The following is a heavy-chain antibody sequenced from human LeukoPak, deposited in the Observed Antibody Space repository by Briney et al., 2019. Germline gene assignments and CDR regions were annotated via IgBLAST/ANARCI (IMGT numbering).Heavy chain of an antibody. Sequence: PGGSLRLSCAASGFTFTYYWMGWVRQAPGKGLEWVANIRADGSETFYVDSVKGRFTISKDNAKNSLYLQMNSLRVEDTAVYYCARESYYGSSDAFDLWGQGTMVTVSS. CDR1: GFTFTYYW. CDR2: IRADGSET. J-gene: IGHJ3*01. CDR3: ARESYYGSSDAFDL. D-gene: IGHD3-10*01. V-gene: IGHV3-7*01.